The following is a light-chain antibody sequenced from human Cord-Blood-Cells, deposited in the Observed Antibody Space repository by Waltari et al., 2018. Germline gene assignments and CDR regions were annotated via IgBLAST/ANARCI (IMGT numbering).Light chain of an antibody. CDR1: QRVLYSSNNKNY. CDR2: WAS. CDR3: QQYYSTPPEKIT. Sequence: DIVMTQSPDSLAVSLGERATINCKSSQRVLYSSNNKNYLAWYQQNPGQPPKLLIYWASTRESGVPDRFSGSGSGTDFTLTISSLQAEDVAVYYCQQYYSTPPEKITFGPGTKVDIK. V-gene: IGKV4-1*01. J-gene: IGKJ3*01.